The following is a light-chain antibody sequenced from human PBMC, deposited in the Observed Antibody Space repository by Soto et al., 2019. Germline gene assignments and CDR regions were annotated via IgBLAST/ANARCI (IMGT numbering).Light chain of an antibody. J-gene: IGKJ4*01. CDR3: QQNNSYFLT. Sequence: DIQMTQSPSTLSASVGDRVTITCRASQSISSGLAWYQQKPGKAPKLLIYDASSLESGVPSRFSGSGSGKEFTLTISSLQPDDFATYYGQQNNSYFLTFGGGTKVEIK. CDR2: DAS. CDR1: QSISSG. V-gene: IGKV1-5*01.